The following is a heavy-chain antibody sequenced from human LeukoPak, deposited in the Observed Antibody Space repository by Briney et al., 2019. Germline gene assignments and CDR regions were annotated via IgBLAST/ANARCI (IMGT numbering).Heavy chain of an antibody. CDR1: GGTFRSND. J-gene: IGHJ6*02. D-gene: IGHD5-24*01. CDR3: ARGESGYNRDYYYHGMDV. CDR2: ITPTFGTG. V-gene: IGHV1-69*13. Sequence: GASVKVSCKASGGTFRSNDITWVRQAPGQGLEWMGGITPTFGTGNFAQKFQGRVTITADESTSTAYMELNSLRAEDTAVYYCARGESGYNRDYYYHGMDVWGQGTTVTVSS.